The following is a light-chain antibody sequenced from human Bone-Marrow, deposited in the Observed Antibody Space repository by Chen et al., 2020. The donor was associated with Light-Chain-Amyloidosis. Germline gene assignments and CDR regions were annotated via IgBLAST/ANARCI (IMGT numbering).Light chain of an antibody. CDR3: CAYRGGSFPYV. Sequence: QSALTQPASVTGSPGQSTTISCTGTSSDVGGYDIVSWYRQHPGKAPKLLIFEVTKRPSGVSNRFSGSKSGNTASLTISGLRTEYAADYYCCAYRGGSFPYVFGPGTKVTVL. CDR1: SSDVGGYDI. V-gene: IGLV2-23*02. J-gene: IGLJ1*01. CDR2: EVT.